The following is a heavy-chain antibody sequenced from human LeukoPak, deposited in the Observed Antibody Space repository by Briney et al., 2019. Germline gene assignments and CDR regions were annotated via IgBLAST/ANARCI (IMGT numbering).Heavy chain of an antibody. V-gene: IGHV3-11*01. CDR3: TRDPDTSSKVDY. CDR1: GFTFSDYY. D-gene: IGHD6-6*01. Sequence: GGSLRLSCATSGFTFSDYYMSWIRHAPGKGLEWVSYISSSGSPLYYADSVKGRFTISRDNANNSVFLQMNSLRAEDTAVYYCTRDPDTSSKVDYWGQGALVTVPS. CDR2: ISSSGSPL. J-gene: IGHJ4*02.